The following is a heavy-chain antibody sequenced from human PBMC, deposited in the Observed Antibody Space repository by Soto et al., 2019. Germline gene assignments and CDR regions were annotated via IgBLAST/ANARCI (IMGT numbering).Heavy chain of an antibody. CDR2: IWYDGSNK. Sequence: QVQLVESGGGVVQPGRSLRLSCAASGFTFSSYGMHWVRQAPGKGLEWVAVIWYDGSNKYYADSVKGRFTISRDNSKNTLYLQMNSLRAEDTAVYYCARAGYSYGYSMDPDFDYWGQGTLVTVSS. V-gene: IGHV3-33*01. D-gene: IGHD5-18*01. CDR3: ARAGYSYGYSMDPDFDY. CDR1: GFTFSSYG. J-gene: IGHJ4*02.